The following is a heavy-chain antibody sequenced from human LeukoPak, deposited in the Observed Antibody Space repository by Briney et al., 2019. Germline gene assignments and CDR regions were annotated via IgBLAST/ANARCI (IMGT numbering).Heavy chain of an antibody. D-gene: IGHD3-16*01. J-gene: IGHJ6*02. V-gene: IGHV3-30*03. CDR3: ARGGGLDV. Sequence: GGSLRLSCAASGFTFSSYGMHWVRQAPGKGLEWVAVISYDGSNKYYTDSVKGRFTISRDNAKNSLYLQMSNLRAEDTAVYFCARGGGLDVWGQGATVTVSS. CDR2: ISYDGSNK. CDR1: GFTFSSYG.